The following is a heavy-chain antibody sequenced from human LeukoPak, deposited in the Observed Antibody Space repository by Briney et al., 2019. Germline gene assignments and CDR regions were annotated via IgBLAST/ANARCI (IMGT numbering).Heavy chain of an antibody. CDR1: GFTFSSYW. J-gene: IGHJ6*02. V-gene: IGHV3-7*01. Sequence: PGGSLRLPCAASGFTFSSYWMSWVRQAPGKGLEWVANIKQDGSEKYYVDSVKGRFTISRDNAKNSLYLQMNSLRAEDTAVYYCARTGYCTSCYVHYYGMDVWGQGTTVTVSS. D-gene: IGHD2-2*01. CDR3: ARTGYCTSCYVHYYGMDV. CDR2: IKQDGSEK.